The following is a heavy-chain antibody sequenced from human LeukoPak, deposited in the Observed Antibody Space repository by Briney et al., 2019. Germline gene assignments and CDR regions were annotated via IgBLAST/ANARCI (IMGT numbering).Heavy chain of an antibody. CDR2: ISYDGGNK. J-gene: IGHJ4*02. V-gene: IGHV3-30*18. D-gene: IGHD6-19*01. CDR1: GFTFSAYG. Sequence: PGRSLRLSCAASGFTFSAYGMHWVRQAPGKGLEWVAVISYDGGNKDYGDSVKGRFTISRDNSKDTLYLQMNSLRAEDTAVYYCAKDRWQWLTSVNYFYHWGQGTLVTVSS. CDR3: AKDRWQWLTSVNYFYH.